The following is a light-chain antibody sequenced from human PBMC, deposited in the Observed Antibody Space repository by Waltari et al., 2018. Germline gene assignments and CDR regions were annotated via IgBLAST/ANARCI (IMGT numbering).Light chain of an antibody. CDR3: QQYGSTPRT. CDR2: ETS. J-gene: IGKJ1*01. V-gene: IGKV3-20*01. Sequence: EVVLTQSPDTLSLSPGEGATLSCRASHSVSRGYLAWYQQRPGQAPRLLISETSSMANGIPDRFSGSVSGTDFTLSISRLESEDFAVYYCQQYGSTPRTFGQGTRV. CDR1: HSVSRGY.